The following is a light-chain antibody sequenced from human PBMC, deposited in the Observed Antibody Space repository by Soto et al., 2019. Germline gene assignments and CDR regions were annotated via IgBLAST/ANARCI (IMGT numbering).Light chain of an antibody. Sequence: QSALTQPASVSGSPGQSITISCTGTYSDVGGYNFVSWYQQHPGKAPKVMIYDVSDRPSGVSDRFSGSKSGNTASLTISGLQPEDEAYYYCSSYTSIGTVVFGGGTKLTVL. CDR1: YSDVGGYNF. CDR2: DVS. CDR3: SSYTSIGTVV. V-gene: IGLV2-14*01. J-gene: IGLJ3*02.